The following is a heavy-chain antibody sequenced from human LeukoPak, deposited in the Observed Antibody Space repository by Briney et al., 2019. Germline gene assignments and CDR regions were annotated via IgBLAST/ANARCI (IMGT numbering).Heavy chain of an antibody. V-gene: IGHV3-21*01. J-gene: IGHJ6*03. D-gene: IGHD4-23*01. CDR3: ARDWYTAERWTIYYSYYIDV. CDR1: GFTFSVYS. CDR2: ITTSSSDM. Sequence: GGSLRLSCAASGFTFSVYSMNWVRQAPGKWLEWVSSITTSSSDMYYADSVKGRFTISRDNAKNSLFLQMNSLRAEDTAVYYCARDWYTAERWTIYYSYYIDVWGKGTTVTVSS.